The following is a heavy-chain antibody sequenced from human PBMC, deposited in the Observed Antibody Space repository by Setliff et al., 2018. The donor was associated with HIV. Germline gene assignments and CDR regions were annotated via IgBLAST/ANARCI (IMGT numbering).Heavy chain of an antibody. D-gene: IGHD6-19*01. CDR3: ARDKAVAGNHRPYYFDY. CDR1: GFTFSSYS. CDR2: ISSSSSYI. V-gene: IGHV3-21*01. Sequence: GGSLRLSCAASGFTFSSYSMNWVRQAPGKGLEWVSSISSSSSYIYYADSVKGRFTISRDNAKNSLYLQMNSLRAEDTAVYYCARDKAVAGNHRPYYFDYWGQGTQVTVSS. J-gene: IGHJ4*02.